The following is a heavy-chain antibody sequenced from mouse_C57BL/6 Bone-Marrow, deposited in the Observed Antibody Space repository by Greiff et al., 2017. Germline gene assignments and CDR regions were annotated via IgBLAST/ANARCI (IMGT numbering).Heavy chain of an antibody. V-gene: IGHV3-6*01. CDR2: ISYDGSN. CDR1: GYSITSGYY. J-gene: IGHJ3*01. CDR3: ARGLSEPFFAY. Sequence: ESGPGLVKPSQSLSLTCSVTGYSITSGYYWNWIRQFPGNKLEWMGYISYDGSNNYNPSLKNRISITRDTSKNQFFLKLNSVTTEDTATYYCARGLSEPFFAYWGQGTLVTVSA.